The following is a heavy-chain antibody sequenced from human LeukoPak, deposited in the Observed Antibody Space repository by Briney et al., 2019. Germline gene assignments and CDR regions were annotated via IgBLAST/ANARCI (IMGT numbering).Heavy chain of an antibody. V-gene: IGHV4-31*03. CDR3: ARDKSAAWYAFVI. CDR1: GGSISSGGYY. CDR2: IYYSGST. Sequence: PSETLSLTCTVSGGSISSGGYYWSWIRQHPGKGLEWIGYIYYSGSTYYNPSLKSRVTISVDTSKNQFSLKLSSVTAADTAVYYCARDKSAAWYAFVIWGQGTMVTVSS. D-gene: IGHD6-13*01. J-gene: IGHJ3*02.